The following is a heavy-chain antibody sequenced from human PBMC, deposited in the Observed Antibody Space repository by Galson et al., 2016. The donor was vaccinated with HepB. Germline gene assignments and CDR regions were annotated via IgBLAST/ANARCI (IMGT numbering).Heavy chain of an antibody. Sequence: PALVKPTQTLTLTCTFSGFSLRTSGMCVSWIRQPPGKALEWLALIDWDDDKYYSASLKTRLTISKDTSKNQVVLTMTNMDPVDTATYCCARIQASYYYGMDVWGQGTTVTVSS. CDR1: GFSLRTSGMC. V-gene: IGHV2-70*01. CDR3: ARIQASYYYGMDV. J-gene: IGHJ6*02. CDR2: IDWDDDK.